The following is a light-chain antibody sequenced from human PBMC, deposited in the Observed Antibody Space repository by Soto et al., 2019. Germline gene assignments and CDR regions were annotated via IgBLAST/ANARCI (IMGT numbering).Light chain of an antibody. CDR2: GAS. J-gene: IGKJ1*01. V-gene: IGKV3-20*01. CDR1: QIISINY. Sequence: EIVLTQSPGTLSLSPGERATLSCRASQIISINYLAWYQQKPGQAPRLLISGASSRATGIPDRFSGSGSGTDFTLTITRLEPEDFAVYYCQQYDSSPWTFGQGTKVEIK. CDR3: QQYDSSPWT.